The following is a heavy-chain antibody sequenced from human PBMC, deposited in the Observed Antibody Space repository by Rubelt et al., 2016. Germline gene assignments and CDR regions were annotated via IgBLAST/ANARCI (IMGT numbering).Heavy chain of an antibody. D-gene: IGHD2-8*02. CDR2: VNDSGPT. J-gene: IGHJ4*02. CDR3: ARRFCSNTGCFTVDY. V-gene: IGHV4-34*02. Sequence: QAQLQQWGAAGLLKPSETLSLTCAVYGGSFSGYYWTWIRQTPGKGLEWIGEVNDSGPTNSNASLKSRVRISVDTSKNQFSLKLPSVTAADTAVYYCARRFCSNTGCFTVDYWGPGNLVTVSS. CDR1: GGSFSGYY.